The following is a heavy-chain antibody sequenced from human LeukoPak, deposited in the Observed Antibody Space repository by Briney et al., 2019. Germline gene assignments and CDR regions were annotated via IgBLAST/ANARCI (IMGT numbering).Heavy chain of an antibody. CDR1: GFTFSNYW. J-gene: IGHJ4*02. Sequence: PGGSLRFSCAASGFTFSNYWMTWVRQAPGKGLEWVASIKQDGSEKYYVDSVKGRFTFSRDNAKNSLYLQMDSLRAEDTAVYYCARDKSAGADTGSSFYYWGQGALVTVSS. D-gene: IGHD3-10*01. CDR3: ARDKSAGADTGSSFYY. CDR2: IKQDGSEK. V-gene: IGHV3-7*03.